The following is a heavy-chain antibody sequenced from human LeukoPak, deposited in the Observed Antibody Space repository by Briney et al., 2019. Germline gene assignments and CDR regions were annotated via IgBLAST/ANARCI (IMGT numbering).Heavy chain of an antibody. CDR3: AKQHHKPAAGLDY. Sequence: PGGSLRLSCAASGFTFSSYGMHWVRQAPGKGLEWVAVISYDGSNKYYADSVKGRFTISRDNSKNTLYLQMNGLRAEDTAVYYCAKQHHKPAAGLDYWGQGTLVTVSS. CDR1: GFTFSSYG. CDR2: ISYDGSNK. J-gene: IGHJ4*02. D-gene: IGHD6-13*01. V-gene: IGHV3-30*18.